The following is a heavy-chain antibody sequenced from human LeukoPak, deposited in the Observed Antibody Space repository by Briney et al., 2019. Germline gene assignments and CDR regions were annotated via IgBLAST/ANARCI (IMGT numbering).Heavy chain of an antibody. D-gene: IGHD3-16*01. CDR1: VYRFKSYG. Sequence: GASVKVSCQASVYRFKSYGIHWVRQAPGQGLEWMGWISAYSGDTELAQRFQDRVTLTRDTSTTTMYMALRSLRLDDTAIYYCARDPVGGSQLGGRYNSFDPWGQGTLVSVSS. J-gene: IGHJ5*02. V-gene: IGHV1-18*01. CDR2: ISAYSGDT. CDR3: ARDPVGGSQLGGRYNSFDP.